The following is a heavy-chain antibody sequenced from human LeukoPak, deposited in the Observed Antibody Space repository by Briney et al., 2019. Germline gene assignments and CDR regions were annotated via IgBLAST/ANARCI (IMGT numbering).Heavy chain of an antibody. CDR2: IYYSGST. CDR3: ARHVGFITMVRGVINNNWFDP. CDR1: GGSISSSSYY. J-gene: IGHJ5*02. V-gene: IGHV4-39*01. Sequence: SETLSLTCTVSGGSISSSSYYWGWIRQPPGKGLEWIGSIYYSGSTYYNPSLKSRVTISVDTSKNQFSLKLSPVTAADTAVYYCARHVGFITMVRGVINNNWFDPWGQGTLVTVSS. D-gene: IGHD3-10*01.